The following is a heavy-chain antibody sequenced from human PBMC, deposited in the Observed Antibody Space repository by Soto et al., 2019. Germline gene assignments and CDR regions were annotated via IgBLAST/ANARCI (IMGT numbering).Heavy chain of an antibody. CDR2: ISWDGGST. J-gene: IGHJ6*02. CDR1: GFTFDDYT. CDR3: AKDSRTWGSKFHYYYGMDV. Sequence: GGSLRLSCAASGFTFDDYTMHWVRQAPGKGLEWVSLISWDGGSTYYADSVKGRFTISRDNSKNSLYLQMNSLRTEDTALYYCAKDSRTWGSKFHYYYGMDVWGQGTTVTVSS. D-gene: IGHD3-16*01. V-gene: IGHV3-43*01.